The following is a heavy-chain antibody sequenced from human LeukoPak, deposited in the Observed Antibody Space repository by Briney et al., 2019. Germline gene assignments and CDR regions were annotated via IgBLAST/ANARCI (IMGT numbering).Heavy chain of an antibody. CDR3: ARHYGR. J-gene: IGHJ4*02. CDR1: GGSFSGYY. D-gene: IGHD3-16*01. V-gene: IGHV4-34*01. Sequence: SQTLSLTCAVYGGSFSGYYWSWIRQPPGKGLEWIGEINHSGTTNYNPSLKSRVTISVDTSKNQFSLKLNSGTAAETAVYYCARHYGRWGEGRLVTVSS. CDR2: INHSGTT.